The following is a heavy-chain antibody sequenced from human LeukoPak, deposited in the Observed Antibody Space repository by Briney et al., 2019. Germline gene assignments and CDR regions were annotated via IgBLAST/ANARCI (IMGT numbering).Heavy chain of an antibody. V-gene: IGHV4-59*11. CDR1: GGSISSHY. Sequence: SETLSLTCTVSGGSISSHYWSWIRQPPGKGLEWIGYIYYSGSTNYNPSLKSRVTISVDTSKNQFSLKLSSVTAADTAVYYCARKWELRGGANWFDPWGQGTLVTVSS. CDR2: IYYSGST. D-gene: IGHD1-26*01. CDR3: ARKWELRGGANWFDP. J-gene: IGHJ5*02.